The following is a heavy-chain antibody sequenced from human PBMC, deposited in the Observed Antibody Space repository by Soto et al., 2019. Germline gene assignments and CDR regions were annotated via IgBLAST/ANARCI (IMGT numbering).Heavy chain of an antibody. D-gene: IGHD3-16*01. CDR1: GFAFSGSA. CDR3: TSVRFAYDYSGILWFDP. Sequence: PGGSLRLSCAASGFAFSGSAMYWVRQASGKGPERVGRVRSKGHNYATEYAASVKGRFTISRDDSKNTAYLQMNSLQTEDTAVYYCTSVRFAYDYSGILWFDPWGQGTRVAVAS. V-gene: IGHV3-73*01. J-gene: IGHJ5*02. CDR2: VRSKGHNYAT.